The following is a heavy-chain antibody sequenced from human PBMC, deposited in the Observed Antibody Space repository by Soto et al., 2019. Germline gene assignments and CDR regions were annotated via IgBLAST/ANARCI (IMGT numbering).Heavy chain of an antibody. V-gene: IGHV4-31*03. CDR2: IYYSGST. J-gene: IGHJ4*02. D-gene: IGHD5-12*01. CDR3: ARSDPNNGYSGYDLIHFDY. Sequence: PSETLSLTCTVSGGSISSGGYYWSWIRQHPGKGLEWIGYIYYSGSTYYNPSLKSRVTISVDTSKNQFSLKLSSVTAADTAVYYCARSDPNNGYSGYDLIHFDYWGQGTLVTVSS. CDR1: GGSISSGGYY.